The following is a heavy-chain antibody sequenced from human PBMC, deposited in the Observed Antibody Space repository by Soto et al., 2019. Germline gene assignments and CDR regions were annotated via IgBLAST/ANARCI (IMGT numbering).Heavy chain of an antibody. D-gene: IGHD6-13*01. CDR3: ARETAAGPNNWFDP. CDR2: ISSSGSTI. V-gene: IGHV3-11*01. Sequence: GSLRLSCAASGFTFIDYYMSWSRQAPGKGLEWVSYISSSGSTIYYADSVKGRFTISRDNAKNSLYLQMNSLRAEDTAVYYCARETAAGPNNWFDPWGQGTLVTVSS. CDR1: GFTFIDYY. J-gene: IGHJ5*02.